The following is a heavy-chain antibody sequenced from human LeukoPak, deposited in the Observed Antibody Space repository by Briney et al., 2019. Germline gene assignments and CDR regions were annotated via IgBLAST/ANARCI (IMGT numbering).Heavy chain of an antibody. CDR2: ISAYNGDT. Sequence: ASVKVSCKASGYTFTSYGISWVRQAPGQGLEWMGWISAYNGDTNYAQKLQGRVTITADKSTSTAYMELSSLRSEDTAVYYCASLIGSDLAHDYWGQGTLVTVSS. CDR1: GYTFTSYG. V-gene: IGHV1-18*01. CDR3: ASLIGSDLAHDY. J-gene: IGHJ4*02. D-gene: IGHD3-22*01.